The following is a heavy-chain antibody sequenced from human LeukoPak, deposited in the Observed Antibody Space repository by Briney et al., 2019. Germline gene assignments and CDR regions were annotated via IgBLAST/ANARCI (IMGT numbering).Heavy chain of an antibody. D-gene: IGHD4-17*01. J-gene: IGHJ5*02. Sequence: SETLSLTCSVSGDSISSYYWSWIRQPPGKGLEWIGSIYYSGSTYYNPSLKSRVTISVDTSKNQFSLKLSSVTAADTAVYYCARLYLTVTTNWFDPWGQGTLVTVSS. CDR2: IYYSGST. CDR3: ARLYLTVTTNWFDP. CDR1: GDSISSYY. V-gene: IGHV4-59*05.